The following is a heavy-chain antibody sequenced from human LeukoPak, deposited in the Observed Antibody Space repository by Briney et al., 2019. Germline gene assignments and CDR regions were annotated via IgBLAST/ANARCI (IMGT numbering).Heavy chain of an antibody. CDR3: ATHDYGGNGLDP. CDR2: INPNSGGT. CDR1: GYMFTGYY. Sequence: ASVKVSCKASGYMFTGYYIHRVRQAPGQGLEWMGWINPNSGGTNYAQKFQGRVTMTRDTSISTAYMELSRLRSDDTAVYYCATHDYGGNGLDPWGQGALVTVSS. J-gene: IGHJ5*02. V-gene: IGHV1-2*02. D-gene: IGHD4-23*01.